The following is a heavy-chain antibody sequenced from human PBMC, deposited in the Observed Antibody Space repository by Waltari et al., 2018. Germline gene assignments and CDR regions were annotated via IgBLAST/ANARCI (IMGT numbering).Heavy chain of an antibody. Sequence: LEWVSSISSSGSYIDYADSEKVRFTITRDNAKTSLFLQMISLRAEDTAVYYCARSLVDSNPSPIDYWGQGTLVTVSS. CDR2: ISSSGSYI. D-gene: IGHD6-6*01. V-gene: IGHV3-21*01. J-gene: IGHJ4*02. CDR3: ARSLVDSNPSPIDY.